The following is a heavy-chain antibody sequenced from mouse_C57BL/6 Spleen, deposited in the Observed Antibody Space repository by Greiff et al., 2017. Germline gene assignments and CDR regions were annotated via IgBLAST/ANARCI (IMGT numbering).Heavy chain of an antibody. D-gene: IGHD2-4*01. J-gene: IGHJ4*01. CDR3: ARSNDYVAMDY. CDR2: IYPGDGAT. CDR1: GYAFSSYW. V-gene: IGHV1-80*01. Sequence: QVQLQQSGAELVKPGASVKISCKASGYAFSSYWMNWVKQRPGKGLEWIGQIYPGDGATNYNGKFKGKATLTSDKSSSTAYMQLSSLTSEDSAVYFCARSNDYVAMDYWGQGTSVTVSS.